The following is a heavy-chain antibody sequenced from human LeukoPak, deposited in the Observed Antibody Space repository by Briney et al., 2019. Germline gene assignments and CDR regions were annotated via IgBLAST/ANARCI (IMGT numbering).Heavy chain of an antibody. CDR1: GFTFRNYV. J-gene: IGHJ6*04. Sequence: GGSLRLSCAASGFTFRNYVMSWVRHAPGKGLEWVSTISGGGGSTYYADSVKGRFTISRDNAKNSLYLQMNSLRAEDTAMYYCARDNRVTMVRGVPVVWGKGTTVTVSS. V-gene: IGHV3-23*01. CDR3: ARDNRVTMVRGVPVV. CDR2: ISGGGGST. D-gene: IGHD3-10*01.